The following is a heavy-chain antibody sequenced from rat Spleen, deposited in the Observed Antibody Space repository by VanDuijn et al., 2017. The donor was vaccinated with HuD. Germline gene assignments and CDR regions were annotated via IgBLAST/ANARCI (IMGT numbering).Heavy chain of an antibody. CDR1: GFTFSDYY. D-gene: IGHD1-12*02. CDR2: ISYDGSST. V-gene: IGHV5-20*01. CDR3: TTDTFYDGTYYPGGFDY. Sequence: EVQLVESDGGLVQPGRSLKLSCAASGFTFSDYYMAWVRQAPTKGLEWVATISYDGSSTYHRDSVKGRFTISRDNVKSTLYLQMDSLRSEDTATYYCTTDTFYDGTYYPGGFDYWGQGVMVTVSS. J-gene: IGHJ2*01.